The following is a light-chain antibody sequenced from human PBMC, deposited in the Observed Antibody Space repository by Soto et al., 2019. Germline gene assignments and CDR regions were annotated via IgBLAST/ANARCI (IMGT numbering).Light chain of an antibody. V-gene: IGKV3-15*01. CDR3: QQYNNWPPL. Sequence: EVVLTQSPATLSLSPGERATLSCMASQSVSSNLAWYQQKPGQAPRLLIYGASTRATGIPARFSGSGSGTEFTLTISSLQSEDFAVYYCQQYNNWPPLFGQGTRLEI. J-gene: IGKJ5*01. CDR1: QSVSSN. CDR2: GAS.